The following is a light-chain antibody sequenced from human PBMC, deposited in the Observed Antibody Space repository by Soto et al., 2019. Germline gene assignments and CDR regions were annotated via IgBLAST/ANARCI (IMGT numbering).Light chain of an antibody. CDR3: QQSESTPPT. CDR2: WAS. CDR1: QSVLYSSNNKNY. V-gene: IGKV4-1*01. Sequence: DIVMTQSPDSLAVSLGERANITCKSSQSVLYSSNNKNYLAWYQQRPGQPPKLLIYWASTRESGVPDRFSGSGSGTDFTLTITSLQAEDVAFYYCQQSESTPPTFGQGTKLEIK. J-gene: IGKJ2*01.